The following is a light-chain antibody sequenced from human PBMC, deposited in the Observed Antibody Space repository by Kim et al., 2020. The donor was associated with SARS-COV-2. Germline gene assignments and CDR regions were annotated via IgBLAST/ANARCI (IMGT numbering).Light chain of an antibody. V-gene: IGLV6-57*03. J-gene: IGLJ2*01. CDR3: QSYDSSIRV. Sequence: GKTVTICCTRGSGSIARNYVQGYQQRPGIAPTTVIYEDNQRPSGVPDRFSGSIDSSSNSASLTISGLKTEDEADYYCQSYDSSIRVFGGGTQLTVL. CDR1: SGSIARNY. CDR2: EDN.